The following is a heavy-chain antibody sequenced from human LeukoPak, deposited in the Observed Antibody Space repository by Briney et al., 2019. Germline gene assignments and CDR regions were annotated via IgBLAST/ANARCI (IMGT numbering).Heavy chain of an antibody. CDR2: IYYSGST. J-gene: IGHJ4*02. CDR1: GGSISSYY. V-gene: IGHV4-59*01. CDR3: ARSVVVTYFDY. D-gene: IGHD2-21*01. Sequence: PSETLSLTCTVSGGSISSYYWSRIRQPPGKGLEWIGYIYYSGSTNYNPSLKSRVTISVDTSKNQFSLKLSSVTAADTAVYYCARSVVVTYFDYWGQGTLVTVSS.